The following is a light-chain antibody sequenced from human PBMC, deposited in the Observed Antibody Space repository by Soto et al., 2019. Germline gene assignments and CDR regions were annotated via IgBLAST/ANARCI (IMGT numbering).Light chain of an antibody. CDR3: GTWDSSLSAGV. J-gene: IGLJ3*02. CDR1: SSNFGSNY. CDR2: DNN. Sequence: QSVLTQPPSMSAAPGQKVTISCSGSSSNFGSNYVSWYQQLPGTAPKLLIYDNNKRPSGIPDRFSGSKSGTSATLGITGLQTGDEADYYCGTWDSSLSAGVFGGGTKLTVL. V-gene: IGLV1-51*01.